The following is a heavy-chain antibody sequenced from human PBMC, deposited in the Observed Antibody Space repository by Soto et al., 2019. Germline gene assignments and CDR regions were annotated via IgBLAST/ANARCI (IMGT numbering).Heavy chain of an antibody. J-gene: IGHJ5*02. CDR1: GGSFSSYY. D-gene: IGHD2-2*01. V-gene: IGHV4-4*07. CDR2: IYPTGST. CDR3: ATARSEIVAGAMDT. Sequence: QVQLQESGPGLVKPSETLSLSCTVSGGSFSSYYCNWVRNSAGKGLEWIGRIYPTGSTTYNPSLMSRLATSVVTCKKQLSLRLTTITAADPAVYQCATARSEIVAGAMDTWGQGPLVTVSS.